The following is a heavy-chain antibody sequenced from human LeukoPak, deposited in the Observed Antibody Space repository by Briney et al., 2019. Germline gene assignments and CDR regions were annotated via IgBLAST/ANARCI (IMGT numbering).Heavy chain of an antibody. Sequence: GGSLRLSCAASGFTFSNYAMHWVRQAPDKGLEWVALISYDGSVEKSAASVKGRFTISRDNSKNTLYLQMNSLRIEDTAVYYCARALGSSWDSSLDSWGQGTLVPVSS. J-gene: IGHJ4*02. CDR2: ISYDGSVE. CDR1: GFTFSNYA. CDR3: ARALGSSWDSSLDS. D-gene: IGHD6-13*01. V-gene: IGHV3-30*04.